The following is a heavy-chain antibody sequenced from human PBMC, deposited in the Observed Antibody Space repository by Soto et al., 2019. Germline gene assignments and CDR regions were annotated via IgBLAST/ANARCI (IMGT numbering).Heavy chain of an antibody. D-gene: IGHD3-10*01. CDR1: GFTFTSSA. CDR3: AAALFRTYYYGSGSYLNLFPGDY. V-gene: IGHV1-58*01. Sequence: ASVKVSCKASGFTFTSSAVQWVRQARGQRLEWIGWIVVGSGNTNYAQKFQERVTITRDMSTSTAYMELSSLRSEDTAVYYCAAALFRTYYYGSGSYLNLFPGDYWGQGTLVTVSS. CDR2: IVVGSGNT. J-gene: IGHJ4*02.